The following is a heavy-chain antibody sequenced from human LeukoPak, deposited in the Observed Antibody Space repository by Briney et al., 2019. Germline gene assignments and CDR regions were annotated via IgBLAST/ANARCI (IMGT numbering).Heavy chain of an antibody. D-gene: IGHD6-13*01. V-gene: IGHV3-53*04. CDR1: GFTFSKYT. J-gene: IGHJ6*02. CDR3: AREAGIAAAGAVYYYYGMDV. CDR2: IYSGGST. Sequence: GGSLRLSCVASGFTFSKYTMSWVRQAPGKGLEWVSVIYSGGSTYYADSVKGRFTISRHNSKNTLYLQMNSLRAEDTAVYYCAREAGIAAAGAVYYYYGMDVWGQGTTVTVSS.